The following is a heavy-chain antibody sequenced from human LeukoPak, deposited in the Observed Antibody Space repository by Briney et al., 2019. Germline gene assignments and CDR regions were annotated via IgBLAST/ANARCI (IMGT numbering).Heavy chain of an antibody. J-gene: IGHJ4*02. V-gene: IGHV3-53*01. CDR3: ARFAAAGPLLQDF. D-gene: IGHD6-13*01. Sequence: GGSLRLSCAASGFTVSSNYMSWVRQAPGKGLEWVSVIYSGGSTYYADSVKGRFTISRDNSKNTLYLQMNSLRAEDTAVYYCARFAAAGPLLQDFWGQGTLVTVSS. CDR1: GFTVSSNY. CDR2: IYSGGST.